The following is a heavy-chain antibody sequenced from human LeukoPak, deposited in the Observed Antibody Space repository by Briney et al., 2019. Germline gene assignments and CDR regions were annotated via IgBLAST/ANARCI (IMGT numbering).Heavy chain of an antibody. CDR2: INPNSGGT. CDR1: GYTFTGYY. Sequence: ASVKVSCTASGYTFTGYYMHWVRQAPGQGLEWMGWINPNSGGTYYAQKFQGRVTMTSDTSISSAYIELSRLRSDDRAVYYCARDLYGGTSATFDYWGQGTLVTVSS. CDR3: ARDLYGGTSATFDY. J-gene: IGHJ4*02. V-gene: IGHV1-2*02. D-gene: IGHD4-23*01.